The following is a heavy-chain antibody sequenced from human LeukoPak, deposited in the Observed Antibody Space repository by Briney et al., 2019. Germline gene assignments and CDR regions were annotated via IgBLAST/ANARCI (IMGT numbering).Heavy chain of an antibody. V-gene: IGHV3-23*01. J-gene: IGHJ6*03. D-gene: IGHD6-25*01. Sequence: GGSLRLSCAASGFTFSSYAMSWVRQAPGKGLEWVSAISGSGGSTYYADSVKGRFTISRDNSKNTLYLQMNSLRAEDTAVYYCAKVRPKQRSYYYYYMDVSGKGTTVTVSS. CDR1: GFTFSSYA. CDR2: ISGSGGST. CDR3: AKVRPKQRSYYYYYMDV.